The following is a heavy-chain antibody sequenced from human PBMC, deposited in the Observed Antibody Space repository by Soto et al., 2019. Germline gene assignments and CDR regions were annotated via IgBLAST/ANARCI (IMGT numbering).Heavy chain of an antibody. CDR1: GFTFSNYW. CDR2: IKQDGSEN. D-gene: IGHD6-19*01. V-gene: IGHV3-7*01. J-gene: IGHJ4*01. CDR3: ARDHINGWKVDY. Sequence: EVQLVESGGGLVQPGGSLRLSCAASGFTFSNYWMSWVRQAPGKGLEWVANIKQDGSENDYVDSVKGRFTTSRDNTKNSFYMQMNSMRAEDTAVYYCARDHINGWKVDYWGRGTLVNVSS.